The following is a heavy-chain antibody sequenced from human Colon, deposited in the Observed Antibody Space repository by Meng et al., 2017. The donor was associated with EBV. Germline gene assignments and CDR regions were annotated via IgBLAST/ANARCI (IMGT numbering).Heavy chain of an antibody. CDR2: IYHGGTT. CDR3: ARGPYCGGDCYWFDP. Sequence: QRPLQESDSGLVQPSQSLSLTGAVSGDSISSGDYSWSWIRQPPGQGLEWIGYIYHGGTTYNTSLKSRVTISVDNSKNQFSLRLTSVTAADTAVYYCARGPYCGGDCYWFDPWGQGTLVTVSS. J-gene: IGHJ5*02. CDR1: GDSISSGDYS. V-gene: IGHV4-30-2*01. D-gene: IGHD2-21*02.